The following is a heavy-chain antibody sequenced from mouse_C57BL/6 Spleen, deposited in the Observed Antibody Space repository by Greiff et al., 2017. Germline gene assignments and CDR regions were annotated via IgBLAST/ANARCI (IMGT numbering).Heavy chain of an antibody. CDR3: TTVVAH. CDR2: IDPETGGT. J-gene: IGHJ2*01. CDR1: GYTFTDYE. Sequence: VKLVESGAELVRPGASVTLSCKASGYTFTDYEMHWVKQTPVHGLEWIGAIDPETGGTAYNQKFKGKAILTADKSSSTAYMELRSLTSEDSAVYYCTTVVAHWGQGTTLTVSS. D-gene: IGHD1-1*01. V-gene: IGHV1-15*01.